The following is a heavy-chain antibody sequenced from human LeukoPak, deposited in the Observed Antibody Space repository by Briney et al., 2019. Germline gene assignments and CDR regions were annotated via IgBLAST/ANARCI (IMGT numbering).Heavy chain of an antibody. V-gene: IGHV4-59*01. CDR3: ARAKFSDFWSGYPRHYYFDY. CDR2: IYYSGST. Sequence: PSETLSLTCTVSGGSISSYYWSWIRQPPGKGLEWIGYIYYSGSTNYNPSLKSRVTISEDTSKNQFTLKLSSVTAADTAVYYCARAKFSDFWSGYPRHYYFDYWGQGTLVTVSS. D-gene: IGHD3-3*01. J-gene: IGHJ4*02. CDR1: GGSISSYY.